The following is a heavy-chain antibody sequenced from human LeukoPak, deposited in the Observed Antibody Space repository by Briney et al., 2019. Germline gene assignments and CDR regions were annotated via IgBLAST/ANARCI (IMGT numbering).Heavy chain of an antibody. Sequence: PGRSLRLSCAASGFTFNNYAMHWVRQAPGKGLEWVAVVTYDGNNKYYADSVMGRFTVSRDNSRNTVNLQMNSLRGEDKAVYYCARAPVRGAVAGVDYWGQGTLVTVSS. J-gene: IGHJ4*02. CDR2: VTYDGNNK. D-gene: IGHD6-19*01. V-gene: IGHV3-30-3*01. CDR3: ARAPVRGAVAGVDY. CDR1: GFTFNNYA.